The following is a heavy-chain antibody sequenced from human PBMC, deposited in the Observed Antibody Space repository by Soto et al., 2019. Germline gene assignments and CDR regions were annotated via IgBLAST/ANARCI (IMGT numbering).Heavy chain of an antibody. CDR3: ARDRFYYGSGSYYNARYYGMDV. D-gene: IGHD3-10*01. CDR1: GFTVSSNY. V-gene: IGHV3-53*02. Sequence: EVQLVETGGGLIQPGGSLRLSCAASGFTVSSNYMSWVRQAPGKGLEWVSVIYSGGSTYYADSVKGRFTISIDNSKNTPYLQMNSLSAEDTSVYYCARDRFYYGSGSYYNARYYGMDVWGQVTTVTVSS. J-gene: IGHJ6*02. CDR2: IYSGGST.